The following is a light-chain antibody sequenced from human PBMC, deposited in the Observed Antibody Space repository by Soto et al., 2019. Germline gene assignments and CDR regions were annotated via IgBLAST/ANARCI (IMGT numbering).Light chain of an antibody. V-gene: IGKV1-9*01. CDR2: AAS. J-gene: IGKJ1*01. CDR3: QQFHTYPRT. Sequence: DIQLTQSPSFLSASVRDRVTISCRASQGISSDLAWYQQKPGRAPKLLIFAASTWQTGVPSRFSGSGSGTEFTLSISSLQPEDCATYWCQQFHTYPRTFGQGTKVDVK. CDR1: QGISSD.